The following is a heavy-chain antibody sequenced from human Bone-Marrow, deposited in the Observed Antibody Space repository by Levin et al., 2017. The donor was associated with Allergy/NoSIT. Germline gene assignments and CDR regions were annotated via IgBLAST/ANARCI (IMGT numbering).Heavy chain of an antibody. CDR2: IYYGGST. CDR1: GGSITSDY. Sequence: SETLSLTCSVSGGSITSDYWTWIRQPPGKGLEWIGFIYYGGSTSSHPPLKSRVTMSIDTSKNQFSLNLSSVTTADTAVYYCARGVEHNWNYDYWGQGTLVTVSS. V-gene: IGHV4-59*01. D-gene: IGHD1-20*01. J-gene: IGHJ4*02. CDR3: ARGVEHNWNYDY.